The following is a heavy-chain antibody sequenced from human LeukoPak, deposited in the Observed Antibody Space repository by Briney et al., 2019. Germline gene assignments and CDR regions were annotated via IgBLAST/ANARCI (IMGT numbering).Heavy chain of an antibody. Sequence: GGSLRLSCAASGFTVSSNYMSWVRQAPGKGLEWVSVIYSGGSTYYADSVKGRFTISRDNSKNTLYLQMNSLRPEDTAVYYCARVLLGNYDILTGPFDFWGQGTLVTVSS. CDR1: GFTVSSNY. CDR3: ARVLLGNYDILTGPFDF. D-gene: IGHD3-9*01. CDR2: IYSGGST. J-gene: IGHJ4*02. V-gene: IGHV3-66*01.